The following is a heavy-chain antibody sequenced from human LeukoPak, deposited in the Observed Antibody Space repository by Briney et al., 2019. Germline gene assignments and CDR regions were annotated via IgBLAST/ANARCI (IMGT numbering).Heavy chain of an antibody. CDR1: GFTLSSYA. V-gene: IGHV3-30*01. J-gene: IGHJ4*02. CDR3: ARTYSSSWPFDY. Sequence: GGSLRLSCAASGFTLSSYAMHWVRQAPGKGLEWVAVISYDGSNKYYADSVKGRFTISRDNSKNTLYLQMNSLRAEDTAVYYCARTYSSSWPFDYWGQGTLVTVSS. CDR2: ISYDGSNK. D-gene: IGHD6-13*01.